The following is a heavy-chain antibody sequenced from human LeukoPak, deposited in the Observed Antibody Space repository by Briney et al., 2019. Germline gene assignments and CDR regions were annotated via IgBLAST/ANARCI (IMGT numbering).Heavy chain of an antibody. D-gene: IGHD2-15*01. V-gene: IGHV3-9*01. J-gene: IGHJ4*02. Sequence: GGSLRLSCAASGFTFDDYAMHWVRQAPGKGLEWVSGISWNSGSIGYADSVKGRFTISRDNAKNSLYLQMNSLRAEDTALYYCAKANSYCSGGSCYGYYFDYWAREPWSPSPQ. CDR3: AKANSYCSGGSCYGYYFDY. CDR1: GFTFDDYA. CDR2: ISWNSGSI.